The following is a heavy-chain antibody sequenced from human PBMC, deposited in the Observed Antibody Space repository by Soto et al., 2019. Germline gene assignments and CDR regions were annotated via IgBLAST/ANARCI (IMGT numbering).Heavy chain of an antibody. CDR1: GGSISSSSYY. V-gene: IGHV4-39*01. J-gene: IGHJ4*02. CDR2: IYYSGST. CDR3: ARHRKWELPASGDY. Sequence: QLQLQESGPGLVKPSETLSLTCTVSGGSISSSSYYWGWIRQPPGKGLEWIGSIYYSGSTYYNPSLKSRVTISVDTSKNQFSLKLSSVTAADTAVYYCARHRKWELPASGDYWGQGTLVTVSS. D-gene: IGHD1-26*01.